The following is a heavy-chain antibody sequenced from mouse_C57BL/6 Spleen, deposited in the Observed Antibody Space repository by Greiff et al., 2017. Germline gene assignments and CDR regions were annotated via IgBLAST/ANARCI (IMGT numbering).Heavy chain of an antibody. J-gene: IGHJ3*01. V-gene: IGHV1-80*01. CDR1: GSAFSSSW. CDR2: IYPGDGDT. CDR3: ARYSNYLAY. D-gene: IGHD2-5*01. Sequence: QVQLQQSGAELVKPGASVKISCKASGSAFSSSWMNWVKQRPGKGLEWIGQIYPGDGDTNYNGKFKGKATLTADKSTSTAYMQLSSLTSEDSAVYFCARYSNYLAYWGQGTLVTVSA.